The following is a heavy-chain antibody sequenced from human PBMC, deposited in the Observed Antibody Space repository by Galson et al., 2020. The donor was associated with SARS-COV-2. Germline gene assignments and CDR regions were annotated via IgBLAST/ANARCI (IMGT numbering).Heavy chain of an antibody. CDR2: ILWNSGVM. CDR3: TEDIQPGGAAV. Sequence: SLKISCAASGFTSHDHGIHWIRQTPGRGLEWVSGILWNSGVMGYADSVKGRFTISRDKAKNSMYLQMDSLRGEDTALYYCTEDIQPGGAAVWRQGTTVTVSS. CDR1: GFTSHDHG. V-gene: IGHV3-9*02. D-gene: IGHD1-1*01. J-gene: IGHJ6*02.